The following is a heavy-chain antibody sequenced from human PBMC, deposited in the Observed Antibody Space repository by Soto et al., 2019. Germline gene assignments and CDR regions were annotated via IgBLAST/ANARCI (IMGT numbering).Heavy chain of an antibody. D-gene: IGHD3-10*01. J-gene: IGHJ5*02. CDR3: ARDGIWFGDDWGSSWFDP. Sequence: PGGSLKLSCTASGLTFSIYGMHWVRQAPGKGLEWVAVIWYDGSNKYYADSVKGRFTISRDNSKNTPYLQMNSLRAEDTAVYYCARDGIWFGDDWGSSWFDPWGQGTLVTVSS. V-gene: IGHV3-33*01. CDR2: IWYDGSNK. CDR1: GLTFSIYG.